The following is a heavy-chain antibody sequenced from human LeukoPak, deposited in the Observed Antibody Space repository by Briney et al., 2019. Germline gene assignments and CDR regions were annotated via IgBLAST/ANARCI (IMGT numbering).Heavy chain of an antibody. CDR3: AREAGVAPYFDY. CDR1: GGSFSGYY. Sequence: SETLSLTCAVYGGSFSGYYWSWIRQPPGKGLEWIGEINHSGSTNYNPSLKSRVTISVDTSKNQFSLKLSSVTAADTAVYYCAREAGVAPYFDYWGQGTLVTVSS. J-gene: IGHJ4*02. CDR2: INHSGST. D-gene: IGHD6-19*01. V-gene: IGHV4-34*01.